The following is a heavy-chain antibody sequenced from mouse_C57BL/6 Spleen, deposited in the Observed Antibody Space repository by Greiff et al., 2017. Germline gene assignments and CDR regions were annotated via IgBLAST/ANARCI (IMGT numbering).Heavy chain of an antibody. Sequence: DVQLVESGGGLVQPGGSLSLSCAASGFTFTDYYMSWVRQTPGTALEWLGFIRNKAIGYTTEYSASVKGRFTISRDNSQSILYLQMNALRAEDSATYYCARYYDWYCGVWGTGTTVTVSS. D-gene: IGHD1-1*01. CDR1: GFTFTDYY. V-gene: IGHV7-3*01. CDR2: IRNKAIGYTT. CDR3: ARYYDWYCGV. J-gene: IGHJ1*03.